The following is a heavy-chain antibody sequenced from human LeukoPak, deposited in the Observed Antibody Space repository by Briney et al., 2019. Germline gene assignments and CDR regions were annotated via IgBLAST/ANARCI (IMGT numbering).Heavy chain of an antibody. V-gene: IGHV4-31*03. CDR3: ARDRGGGRYYYYYMDV. D-gene: IGHD3-16*02. CDR1: GGSISSGGYS. CDR2: IYYSGST. Sequence: SETLSLTCTVSGGSISSGGYSWSWIRQHPGKGLEWIGYIYYSGSTYYNPSLKSRVTISVDTSKNQFSLKLSSVTAADTAVYYCARDRGGGRYYYYYMDVWGKGTTVTVSS. J-gene: IGHJ6*03.